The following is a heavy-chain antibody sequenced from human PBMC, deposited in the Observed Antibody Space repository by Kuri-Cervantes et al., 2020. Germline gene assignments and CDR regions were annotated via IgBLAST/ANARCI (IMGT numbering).Heavy chain of an antibody. CDR2: IWYDGSNK. J-gene: IGHJ4*02. D-gene: IGHD2-15*01. CDR3: ARAARRPYSYYFDY. V-gene: IGHV3-33*01. CDR1: GFTFSSYG. Sequence: GGSLRLSCAASGFTFSSYGMHWVRQAPGKGLEWVAVIWYDGSNKYYADSVKGRFTISRDNSKNTLYLQMNSLRAEDTAVYYCARAARRPYSYYFDYWGQGTLVTVSS.